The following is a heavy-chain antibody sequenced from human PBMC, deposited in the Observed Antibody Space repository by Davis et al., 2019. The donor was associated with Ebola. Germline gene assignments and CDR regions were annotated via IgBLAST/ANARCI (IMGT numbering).Heavy chain of an antibody. J-gene: IGHJ6*02. D-gene: IGHD4-17*01. CDR2: ISSSSSTI. CDR1: GFTFSSYE. V-gene: IGHV3-48*02. CDR3: ARDLVTNLRNYYYGMDV. Sequence: GESLKISCAASGFTFSSYEMNWVRQAPGKGLEWVSYISSSSSTIYYADSVKGRFTISRDNAKNSLYLQMNSLRDEDTAVYYCARDLVTNLRNYYYGMDVWGQGTTVTVSS.